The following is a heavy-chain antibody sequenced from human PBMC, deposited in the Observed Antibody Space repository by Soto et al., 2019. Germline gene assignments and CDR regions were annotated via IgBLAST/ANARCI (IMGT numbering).Heavy chain of an antibody. Sequence: TLSLTCTVSGGSISIGDYYWSWIRQPPGEGLEWIGYIYHSVSTYYNPSLKSRLTISVDTSKNQFSLNPNSVTAADTAGYYCARSLRGYSYGPFDFWGQGIRGTV. CDR2: IYHSVST. J-gene: IGHJ4*02. D-gene: IGHD5-18*01. CDR1: GGSISIGDYY. CDR3: ARSLRGYSYGPFDF. V-gene: IGHV4-30-4*01.